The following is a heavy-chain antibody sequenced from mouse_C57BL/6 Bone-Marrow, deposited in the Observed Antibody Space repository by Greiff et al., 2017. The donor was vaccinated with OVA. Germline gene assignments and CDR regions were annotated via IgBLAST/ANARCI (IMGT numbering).Heavy chain of an antibody. CDR1: GFSLTSYG. CDR3: ARNWNYYGSSWFAY. D-gene: IGHD1-1*01. J-gene: IGHJ3*01. CDR2: IWSGGST. V-gene: IGHV2-2*01. Sequence: VKLMESGPGLVQPSQSLSITCTVSGFSLTSYGVHWVRQSPGKGLEWLGVIWSGGSTDYNAAFISRLSISKDNSKSQVFFKMNSLQADDTAIYYCARNWNYYGSSWFAYWGQGTLVTVSA.